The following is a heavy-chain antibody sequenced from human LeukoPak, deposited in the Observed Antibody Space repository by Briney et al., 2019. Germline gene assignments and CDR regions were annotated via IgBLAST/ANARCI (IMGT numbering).Heavy chain of an antibody. CDR3: ARDHNGPYTFDY. J-gene: IGHJ4*02. D-gene: IGHD2-2*02. Sequence: QPGGSLRLSCAASGFTFSTYWMSWVRQAPGKGLEWVSYISSSGSTIYYADSVKGRFTISRDNAKNSLSLQMNSLKVEDTAVYYCARDHNGPYTFDYWGQGTLVTVSS. CDR1: GFTFSTYW. CDR2: ISSSGSTI. V-gene: IGHV3-48*04.